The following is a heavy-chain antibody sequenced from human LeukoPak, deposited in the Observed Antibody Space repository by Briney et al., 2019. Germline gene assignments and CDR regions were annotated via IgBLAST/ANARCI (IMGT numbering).Heavy chain of an antibody. Sequence: PSETLSLTCSVSGGSVRGYYWSWIRQFAGKELQWIGYIYTSGSTDYNPSLKSRVTISVDRSRNLIFLNLRSVTAADTAVYYCAGGPAWAGTAFDFWGQGSRVTVSS. J-gene: IGHJ4*02. CDR2: IYTSGST. D-gene: IGHD6-19*01. CDR1: GGSVRGYY. V-gene: IGHV4-4*09. CDR3: AGGPAWAGTAFDF.